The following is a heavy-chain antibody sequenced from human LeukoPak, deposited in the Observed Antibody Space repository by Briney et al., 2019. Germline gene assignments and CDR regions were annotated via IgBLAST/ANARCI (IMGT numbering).Heavy chain of an antibody. V-gene: IGHV3-23*01. Sequence: GGSLRLSCAASGFTFSSYAMSWVRQAPGKGLEWVSAISGSGGSTYYADSVKGRFTISRDNSKNTLYLQMNSLRAEDTAVYYCARDTPYMITFGGVIGYWGQGTLVTVSS. CDR2: ISGSGGST. J-gene: IGHJ4*02. CDR3: ARDTPYMITFGGVIGY. D-gene: IGHD3-16*02. CDR1: GFTFSSYA.